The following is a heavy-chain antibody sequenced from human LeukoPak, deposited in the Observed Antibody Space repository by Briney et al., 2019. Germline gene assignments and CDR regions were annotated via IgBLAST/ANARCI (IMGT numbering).Heavy chain of an antibody. Sequence: GGSLRLSCAASGFTVGVKEMRWVRQAPGKGLERVSFNRDGDTYHADSRKGRLTISRDNSKITLHVHKKRLRGEDTAVYYFNRDHLFYSCDFDLDVWGQGTTVTVSS. CDR1: GFTVGVKE. CDR3: NRDHLFYSCDFDLDV. D-gene: IGHD2-21*01. V-gene: IGHV3-38-3*01. J-gene: IGHJ6*02. CDR2: NRDGDT.